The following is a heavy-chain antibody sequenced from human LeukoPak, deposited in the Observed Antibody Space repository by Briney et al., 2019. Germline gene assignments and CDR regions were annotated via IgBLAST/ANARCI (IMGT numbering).Heavy chain of an antibody. V-gene: IGHV1-3*01. CDR1: GYTFTSYA. CDR2: INAGNGNT. Sequence: ASVKVSCKASGYTFTSYAMHWVRQAPGQRLEWMGWINAGNGNTKYSQKFQGRVTITRDTSASTAYMELSSLRSEDTAVYYCARDGLYYYDSSGYYSGQFDYWGQGTLVTVSS. J-gene: IGHJ4*02. D-gene: IGHD3-22*01. CDR3: ARDGLYYYDSSGYYSGQFDY.